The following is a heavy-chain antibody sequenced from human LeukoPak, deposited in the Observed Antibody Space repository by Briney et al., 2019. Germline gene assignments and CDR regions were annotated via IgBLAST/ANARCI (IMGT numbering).Heavy chain of an antibody. CDR3: ARAGGRSWFDP. V-gene: IGHV1-2*02. J-gene: IGHJ5*02. CDR1: GYSFTGKY. CDR2: INPNSGGT. Sequence: VKVSCKASGYSFTGKYMHWVRQAPGQGLEWMGWINPNSGGTNYAQKFQGRVTMTTDTSMSTAYMELSRLTSDDTAVYYCARAGGRSWFDPWGQGTLVTVSS.